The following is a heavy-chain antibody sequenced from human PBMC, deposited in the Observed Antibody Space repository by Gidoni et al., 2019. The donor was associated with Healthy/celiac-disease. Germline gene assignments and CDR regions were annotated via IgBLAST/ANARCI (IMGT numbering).Heavy chain of an antibody. D-gene: IGHD6-6*01. CDR3: ARDEAARPDYGMDV. V-gene: IGHV3-33*01. CDR1: GFTFSSYG. J-gene: IGHJ6*02. Sequence: QVQLVESGGGVVQPGRSLRLSCAASGFTFSSYGMHWVRQAPGKGLEWVAVIWYDGSNKYYADSVKGRFTISRDNSKNTLYLQMNSLRAEDTAVYYCARDEAARPDYGMDVWGQGTTVTVSS. CDR2: IWYDGSNK.